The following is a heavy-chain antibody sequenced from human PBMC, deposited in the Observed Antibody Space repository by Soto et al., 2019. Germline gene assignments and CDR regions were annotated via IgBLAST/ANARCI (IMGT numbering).Heavy chain of an antibody. J-gene: IGHJ4*02. CDR2: INPSGGST. V-gene: IGHV1-46*01. Sequence: QVQLVQSGAEVKKPGASVKVSCKASGYTFTTYYMHWVRQAPGQGLERMGIINPSGGSTRYAQKFQGRVTXTRXXSXCTVYMELSSLKSEDTAVYYCARGLIYDSSGYYFDYWGQGTLVTVSS. CDR3: ARGLIYDSSGYYFDY. D-gene: IGHD3-22*01. CDR1: GYTFTTYY.